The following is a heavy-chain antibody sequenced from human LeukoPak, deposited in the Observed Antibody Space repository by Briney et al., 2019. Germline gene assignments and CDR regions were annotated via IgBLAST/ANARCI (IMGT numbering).Heavy chain of an antibody. CDR3: ARGQMEYDILTGYYTLGALDI. J-gene: IGHJ3*02. D-gene: IGHD3-9*01. Sequence: ASVKVSCKASGYTFTSYAMNWVRQAPGQGLEWMGWINTNTGNPTYAQGFTGRFVFSLDTSVSTAYLQISSLKAEDTAVYYCARGQMEYDILTGYYTLGALDIWGQGTMVTVSS. CDR1: GYTFTSYA. V-gene: IGHV7-4-1*02. CDR2: INTNTGNP.